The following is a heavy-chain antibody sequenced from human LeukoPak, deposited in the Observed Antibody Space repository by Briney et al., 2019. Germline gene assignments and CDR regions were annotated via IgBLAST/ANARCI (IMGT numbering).Heavy chain of an antibody. CDR2: INTDGST. CDR1: GFTFSNYW. D-gene: IGHD2-8*01. V-gene: IGHV3-74*01. Sequence: PGGCLRLSCAASGFTFSNYWMHWVRQTPGKGLVWVSRINTDGSTSYADSVKGRFTISRDNAKNTLYLQMNSLRAEDTAVYYCARDLMVGSPFDSWGQGTLVTVS. J-gene: IGHJ4*02. CDR3: ARDLMVGSPFDS.